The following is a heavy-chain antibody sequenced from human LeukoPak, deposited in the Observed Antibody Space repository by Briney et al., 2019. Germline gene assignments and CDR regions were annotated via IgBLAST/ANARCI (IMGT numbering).Heavy chain of an antibody. CDR2: IYYSGST. D-gene: IGHD3-9*01. V-gene: IGHV4-31*03. CDR1: GGSISSGGYY. Sequence: SETLSLTCTVSGGSISSGGYYWSWIRQHPGKGLEWIGYIYYSGSTYYNPSLKSRVTISVDTSKNQFSLKLSSVTAADTAVYYCARWGLRYFDWSFDYWGQGTLATVSS. CDR3: ARWGLRYFDWSFDY. J-gene: IGHJ4*02.